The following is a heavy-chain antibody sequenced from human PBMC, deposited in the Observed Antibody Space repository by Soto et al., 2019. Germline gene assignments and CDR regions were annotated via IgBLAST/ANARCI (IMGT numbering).Heavy chain of an antibody. J-gene: IGHJ4*02. CDR2: ISGSGDYT. V-gene: IGHV3-23*01. CDR3: AKDYGGNPFDS. CDR1: GFTFSSYA. D-gene: IGHD4-17*01. Sequence: EVQLLESGGGLVQPGGSLRLSCAASGFTFSSYAMSWVRQAPGKGLEWVSVISGSGDYTHYADSVKGRFTISRDNSKNTLYVQMNSLRAEDTAVYYCAKDYGGNPFDSWGQGTLVTVSS.